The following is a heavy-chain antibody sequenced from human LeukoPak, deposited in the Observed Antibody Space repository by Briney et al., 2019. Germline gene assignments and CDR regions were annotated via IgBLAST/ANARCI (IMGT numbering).Heavy chain of an antibody. CDR3: AREVREVPH. V-gene: IGHV3-7*04. Sequence: PGGSLRLSCAVSGFTFSSYWMSWVRQAPGKGLEWVAKINQYGTEKYYVDSVKGRFTISRDNAKNSLYLQMNSLRAEDTAVYYCAREVREVPHWGQGTLVTVSS. CDR2: INQYGTEK. J-gene: IGHJ4*02. D-gene: IGHD2-2*01. CDR1: GFTFSSYW.